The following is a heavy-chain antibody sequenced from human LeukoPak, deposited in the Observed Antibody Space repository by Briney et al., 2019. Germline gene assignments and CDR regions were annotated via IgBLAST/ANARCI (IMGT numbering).Heavy chain of an antibody. CDR3: TTGTYYYGSGSYYEDY. Sequence: GGSLRLSCAASGFTFSNAWMSWVRQAPGKGLEWVGRIKSKTDGGTTDYAAPVKGRFTISRDDSKNTLYLQMNSLKTEDTAVYYCTTGTYYYGSGSYYEDYWGQGTLVTVSS. D-gene: IGHD3-10*01. J-gene: IGHJ4*02. CDR1: GFTFSNAW. V-gene: IGHV3-15*01. CDR2: IKSKTDGGTT.